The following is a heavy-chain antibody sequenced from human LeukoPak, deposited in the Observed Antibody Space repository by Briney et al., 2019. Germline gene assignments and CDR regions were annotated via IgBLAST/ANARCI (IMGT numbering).Heavy chain of an antibody. CDR1: GFTFSSYA. J-gene: IGHJ4*02. Sequence: GGSLRLSCAASGFTFSSYAMSWVRQAPGKGLEWVSAISGSGGSTYYADSVKGRFTTSRDNSKNTLYLQMNSLRAEDTAVYYCAKGSSFAWYFDYWGQGTLVTVSS. D-gene: IGHD1-26*01. CDR2: ISGSGGST. V-gene: IGHV3-23*01. CDR3: AKGSSFAWYFDY.